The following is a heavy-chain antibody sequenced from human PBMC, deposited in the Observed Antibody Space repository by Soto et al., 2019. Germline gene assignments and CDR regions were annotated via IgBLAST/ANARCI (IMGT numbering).Heavy chain of an antibody. J-gene: IGHJ5*02. CDR3: VRDGVPGNGVWDWFNP. Sequence: EVQMLESGGGLVQRGGSLRLSCATSGLTFSIYGISWVRQAPRKGQEWVSSVGGGDPYYADSVKGRFTISRDNSKDTVYLQMNSLKDEDTALYYCVRDGVPGNGVWDWFNPWGQGTLFIVSS. V-gene: IGHV3-23*01. D-gene: IGHD3-3*01. CDR1: GLTFSIYG. CDR2: SVGGGDP.